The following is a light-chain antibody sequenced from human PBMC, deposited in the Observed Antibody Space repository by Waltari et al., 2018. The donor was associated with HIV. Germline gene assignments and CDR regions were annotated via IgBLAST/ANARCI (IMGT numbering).Light chain of an antibody. Sequence: SYELTQPSSVSVSPGQTARITCSGDALTKYYARWYQQKPGQAPVLVIYKNTERPSGIPGRCSGSRSGTTVTLTISGAQFGDEADYYCFSAADDNLRVFGGGTKLTVL. CDR2: KNT. V-gene: IGLV3-27*01. CDR3: FSAADDNLRV. J-gene: IGLJ3*02. CDR1: ALTKYY.